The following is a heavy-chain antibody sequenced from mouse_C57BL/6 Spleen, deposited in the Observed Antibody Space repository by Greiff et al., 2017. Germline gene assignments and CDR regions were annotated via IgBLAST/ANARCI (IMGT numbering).Heavy chain of an antibody. CDR1: GYAFSSSW. J-gene: IGHJ2*01. Sequence: QVQLQQSGPELVKPGASVKISCKASGYAFSSSWMNWVKQRPGKGLEWIGRIYPGDGDTNYNGKFKGKATLTADKSSSTAYMQLSSLTSEDSAVYFCASRLTTVVDYWGQGTTLTVSS. V-gene: IGHV1-82*01. D-gene: IGHD1-1*01. CDR3: ASRLTTVVDY. CDR2: IYPGDGDT.